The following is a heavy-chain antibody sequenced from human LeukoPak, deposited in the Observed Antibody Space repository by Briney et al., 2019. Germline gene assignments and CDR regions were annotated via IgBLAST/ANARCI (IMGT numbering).Heavy chain of an antibody. V-gene: IGHV3-30*02. J-gene: IGHJ3*02. CDR2: IRYDGSNK. D-gene: IGHD1-1*01. CDR1: GFTFTIYG. CDR3: AKGTGILFNEAFDI. Sequence: GGSLRLSCAASGFTFTIYGMHWVRQAPGKGLEWVAFIRYDGSNKYYADSVKGRFTISRDNSKNTLFLQMNSMRAEDAAVYYCAKGTGILFNEAFDIWGQGTMVTVSS.